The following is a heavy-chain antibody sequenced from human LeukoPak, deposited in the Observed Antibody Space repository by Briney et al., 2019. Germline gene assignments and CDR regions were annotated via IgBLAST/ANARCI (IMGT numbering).Heavy chain of an antibody. J-gene: IGHJ4*02. D-gene: IGHD3-3*01. CDR3: ARTYYDFWSGYFPYD. CDR2: IYTSGST. CDR1: GGSISSGSYY. V-gene: IGHV4-61*02. Sequence: PSQTLSLTCTVSGGSISSGSYYWSWIRQPAGKGLEWIGRIYTSGSTNYNPSLKSRVTISVDTSKNQFSLKLSSVTAADTAVYYCARTYYDFWSGYFPYDWGQGTLVTVSS.